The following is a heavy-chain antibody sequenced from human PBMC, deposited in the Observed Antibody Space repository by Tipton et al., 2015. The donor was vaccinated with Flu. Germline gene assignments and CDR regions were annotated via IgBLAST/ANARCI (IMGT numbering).Heavy chain of an antibody. CDR3: ARGESGARGYSGLRLGSSWPKNWFDP. V-gene: IGHV4-34*01. D-gene: IGHD5-12*01. J-gene: IGHJ5*02. CDR1: GGSFSGYY. Sequence: TLSLTCAVYGGSFSGYYWSWIRQPPGKGLEWIGEINHSGSTNYNPSLKSRVTISVDTSKNQFSLKLSSVTAADTAVYYCARGESGARGYSGLRLGSSWPKNWFDPRGQGTLVPVSS. CDR2: INHSGST.